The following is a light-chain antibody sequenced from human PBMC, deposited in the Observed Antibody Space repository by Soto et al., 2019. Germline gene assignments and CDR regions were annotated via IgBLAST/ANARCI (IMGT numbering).Light chain of an antibody. J-gene: IGKJ1*01. CDR1: QSVGNN. Sequence: EIVMTQSPATLSVSPGERATLSCRASQSVGNNLAWYQQKPGQAPRLLIHGASIRPTGVPARFSGSGSGTEFTLTISSLQSEDFAVYYCQQCDDWPRTFGQGTKVEIK. CDR2: GAS. V-gene: IGKV3-15*01. CDR3: QQCDDWPRT.